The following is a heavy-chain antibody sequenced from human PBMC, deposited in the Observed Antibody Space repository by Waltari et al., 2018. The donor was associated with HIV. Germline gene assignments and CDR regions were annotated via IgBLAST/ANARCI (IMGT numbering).Heavy chain of an antibody. V-gene: IGHV3-7*01. CDR2: KKQNESQK. Sequence: EVQLVESGGGLVQPGGSLRLSCAVSGFTFSDYWMSWVRQTPGKGCGWVANKKQNESQKYYGDSVKGRFTISRDNAKKSLDLQMNSLRPEDTAGYYCARARAVPAPTRGHMYYFNMDVWGQGTTVIVSS. D-gene: IGHD2-2*01. CDR1: GFTFSDYW. CDR3: ARARAVPAPTRGHMYYFNMDV. J-gene: IGHJ6*02.